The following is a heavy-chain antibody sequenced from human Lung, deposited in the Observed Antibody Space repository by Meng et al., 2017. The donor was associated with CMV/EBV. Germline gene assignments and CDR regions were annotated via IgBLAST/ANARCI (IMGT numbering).Heavy chain of an antibody. V-gene: IGHV3-43D*04. D-gene: IGHD3-3*01. J-gene: IGHJ6*02. CDR3: AHTFWSGYYSPYYGMDV. CDR2: ISWDGGST. Sequence: GESXKISCAASGFTFDDYTMHWVRQAPGEGLEWVSLISWDGGSTYYADSVKGRFTISRDNSKNTLYLQMNSLRVEDTAVYYCAHTFWSGYYSPYYGMDVWGQGTTVTVSS. CDR1: GFTFDDYT.